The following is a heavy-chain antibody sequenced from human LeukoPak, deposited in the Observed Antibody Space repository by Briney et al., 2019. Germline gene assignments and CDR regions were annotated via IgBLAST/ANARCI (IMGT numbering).Heavy chain of an antibody. D-gene: IGHD6-19*01. CDR2: IWYDGSNK. Sequence: GGSLRLSCAASGFTFSSYGMHWVRQAPGKGLEWVAVIWYDGSNKYYADSVKGRFAISRDNSKNTLYLQMNSLRAEDTAVYYCAGSIAVAGTIDYWGQGTLVTVSS. CDR1: GFTFSSYG. V-gene: IGHV3-33*01. CDR3: AGSIAVAGTIDY. J-gene: IGHJ4*02.